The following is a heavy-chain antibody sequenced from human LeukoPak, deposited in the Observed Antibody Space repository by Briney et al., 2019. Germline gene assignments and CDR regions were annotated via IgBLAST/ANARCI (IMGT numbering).Heavy chain of an antibody. J-gene: IGHJ4*02. Sequence: GGSLRLSCAASGFTFSSYGMHWVRQAPGKGLAWVAVISYDGSSKYYADSVKGRFTISRDNSNNTLYLQMNSMRAEDTAVYYCAKLLTVAGSFDYWGQGTLVTVSS. V-gene: IGHV3-30*18. CDR1: GFTFSSYG. CDR3: AKLLTVAGSFDY. CDR2: ISYDGSSK. D-gene: IGHD6-19*01.